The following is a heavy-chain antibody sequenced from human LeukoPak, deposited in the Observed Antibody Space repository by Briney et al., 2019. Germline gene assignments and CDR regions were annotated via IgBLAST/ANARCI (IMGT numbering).Heavy chain of an antibody. Sequence: PSETLSLTCAVSGGSISSSNWWSWVRPPPGKGLEWIGEIYHSGSTNYNPSLKSRVTISVDKSENQFSLKLSSVTAADTAVYYCAREPMVRGVNAPGYYFDYWGQGTLVTVSS. D-gene: IGHD3-10*01. CDR2: IYHSGST. J-gene: IGHJ4*02. CDR1: GGSISSSNW. CDR3: AREPMVRGVNAPGYYFDY. V-gene: IGHV4-4*02.